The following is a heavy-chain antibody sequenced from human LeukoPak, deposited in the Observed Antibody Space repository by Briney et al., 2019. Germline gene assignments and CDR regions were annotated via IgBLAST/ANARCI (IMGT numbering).Heavy chain of an antibody. Sequence: PSETLSLTCTVSGYSISSGYYWGWIRQPPGKGLEWIGSIYHSGSTYYNPSLKSRVTISVDTSKNQFSLKLSSVTAADTAVYSCARGSRGMDVWGQGTTVTVSS. V-gene: IGHV4-38-2*02. CDR3: ARGSRGMDV. J-gene: IGHJ6*02. CDR2: IYHSGST. CDR1: GYSISSGYY.